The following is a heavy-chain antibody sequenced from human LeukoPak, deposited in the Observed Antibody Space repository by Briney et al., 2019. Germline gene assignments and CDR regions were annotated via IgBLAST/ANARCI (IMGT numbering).Heavy chain of an antibody. CDR2: IKQDGSEK. J-gene: IGHJ4*02. CDR1: GFTFSNAW. CDR3: VVGTVYYFDY. D-gene: IGHD1-26*01. Sequence: PGGSLRLSCAASGFTFSNAWMSWVRQAPGKGLEWVANIKQDGSEKYYVDSVKGRFTISRDNSKNTLYLQMNSLRAEDTAVYYCVVGTVYYFDYWGQGTLVTVSS. V-gene: IGHV3-7*01.